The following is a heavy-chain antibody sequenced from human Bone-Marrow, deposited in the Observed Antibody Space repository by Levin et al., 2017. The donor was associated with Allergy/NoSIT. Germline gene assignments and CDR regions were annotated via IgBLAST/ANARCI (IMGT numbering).Heavy chain of an antibody. V-gene: IGHV3-33*03. CDR2: SWYDGSKN. Sequence: LSLTCAASGFTFSAYGMHWVRQRPGKGLEWVAISWYDGSKNYYVDSVRGRFTISRDDSKNMVFLQMDSLTVEDTAVYYCAKGPIEVAGRVLDFWGQGTLVTVSS. CDR3: AKGPIEVAGRVLDF. J-gene: IGHJ4*02. CDR1: GFTFSAYG. D-gene: IGHD2-21*01.